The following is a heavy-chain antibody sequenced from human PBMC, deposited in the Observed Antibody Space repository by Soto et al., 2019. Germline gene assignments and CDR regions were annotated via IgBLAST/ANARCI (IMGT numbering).Heavy chain of an antibody. J-gene: IGHJ4*02. Sequence: ESLKISCKGSTYNFITSWIGWVRQMPGKGLEWMGIIYPSDSDTRYSPSFQGQVTISADKSINTAYLQWSSLKASDTAMYYCARANDYGDYVLDYWGQGTLVTVSS. V-gene: IGHV5-51*01. D-gene: IGHD4-17*01. CDR2: IYPSDSDT. CDR1: TYNFITSW. CDR3: ARANDYGDYVLDY.